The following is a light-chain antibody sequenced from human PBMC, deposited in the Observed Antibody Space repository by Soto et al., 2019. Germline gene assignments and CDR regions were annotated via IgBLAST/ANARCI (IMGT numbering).Light chain of an antibody. CDR2: DAS. CDR3: QQYNNRPLT. Sequence: EIVLTQSPGTLSFSPGDRATLSCRASQGIGDTLAWYQHKPGQAPRLLIHDASTRATGIPARFSGGGSGTEFTLTISSLQSEDVALYCCQQYNNRPLTFGQGTRLEIK. CDR1: QGIGDT. V-gene: IGKV3-15*01. J-gene: IGKJ5*01.